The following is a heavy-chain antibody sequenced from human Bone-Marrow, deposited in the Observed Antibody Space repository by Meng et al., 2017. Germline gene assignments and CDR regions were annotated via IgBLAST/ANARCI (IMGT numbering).Heavy chain of an antibody. CDR2: ISAYNGNT. D-gene: IGHD5-24*01. CDR1: GGTFSSYA. Sequence: ASVKVSCKASGGTFSSYAISWVRQAPGQGLEWMGGISAYNGNTNYAQKLQGRVTMTTDTSTSTAYMELRRLRSDDTAMYYCARHQVRDGLPIRPTLSAFNIWGQGTMVTVSS. CDR3: ARHQVRDGLPIRPTLSAFNI. J-gene: IGHJ3*02. V-gene: IGHV1-18*01.